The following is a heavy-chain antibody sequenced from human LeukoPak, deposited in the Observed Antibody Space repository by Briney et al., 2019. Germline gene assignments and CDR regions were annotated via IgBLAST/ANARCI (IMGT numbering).Heavy chain of an antibody. V-gene: IGHV4-34*01. J-gene: IGHJ3*02. CDR1: GGSFSGYY. Sequence: SETLSLTCAVYGGSFSGYYWSWIRQPPGEGLEWIGEINHSGSTNYNPSLKSRVTISVDTSKNQFSLKLSSVTAADTAVYYCARNTFNWNSFDIWGQRTMVTVSS. D-gene: IGHD1-7*01. CDR2: INHSGST. CDR3: ARNTFNWNSFDI.